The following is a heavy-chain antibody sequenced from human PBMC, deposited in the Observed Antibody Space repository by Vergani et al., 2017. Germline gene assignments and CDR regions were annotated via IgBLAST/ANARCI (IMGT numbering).Heavy chain of an antibody. Sequence: QVQLQESGPGLVKSSETLSLTCSVSFDSIRNLYCNWIRQPPGKGLEWIGSIHYSENNNYNPSLKTRVTISVDTSKNQFSLTLTSVTAADTAVYYCASDTHSGQRADRWGQGILVTVTS. CDR1: FDSIRNLY. CDR2: IHYSENN. D-gene: IGHD6-19*01. J-gene: IGHJ5*02. CDR3: ASDTHSGQRADR. V-gene: IGHV4-59*11.